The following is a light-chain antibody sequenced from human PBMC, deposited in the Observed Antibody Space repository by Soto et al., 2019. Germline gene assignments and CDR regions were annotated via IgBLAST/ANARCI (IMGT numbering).Light chain of an antibody. Sequence: EIVLTQSPATLSLSPGERATLSCRASQSVSSYLAWYQQKPGQAPRLLIYDASNRATGIPARFSGSGSGTDFTISISSLEPEDFAVYYCQQRSNWPPLTVGGGTKVEIK. CDR2: DAS. V-gene: IGKV3-11*01. CDR3: QQRSNWPPLT. J-gene: IGKJ4*01. CDR1: QSVSSY.